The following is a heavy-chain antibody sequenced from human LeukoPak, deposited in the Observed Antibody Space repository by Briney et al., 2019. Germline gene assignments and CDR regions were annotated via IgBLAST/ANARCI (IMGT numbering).Heavy chain of an antibody. J-gene: IGHJ4*02. D-gene: IGHD6-13*01. V-gene: IGHV3-30*02. CDR1: GFTFTSHG. Sequence: GGSLRLSCAASGFTFTSHGMHWVRQAPGKGLEWVAHIRYDGSNKYYTDSVKGRFTISRDNSKNTLYLQMNSLRAEDTAVYYCATSFGPVIAAAGTGADWGQGTLVTVSS. CDR3: ATSFGPVIAAAGTGAD. CDR2: IRYDGSNK.